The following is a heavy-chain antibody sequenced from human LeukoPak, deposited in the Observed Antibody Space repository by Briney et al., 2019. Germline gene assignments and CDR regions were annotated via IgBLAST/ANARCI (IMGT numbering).Heavy chain of an antibody. J-gene: IGHJ4*02. D-gene: IGHD6-13*01. CDR3: AKAVEPQPGDY. CDR2: ISYDGSNK. CDR1: GFTFSSYG. Sequence: PAGGSLRLSCAASGFTFSSYGMHWVRQAPGKGLEWVAVISYDGSNKYYADSVKGRFTISRDNSKNTLYLQMNSLRAEDTAVYYCAKAVEPQPGDYWGQGTLVTVSS. V-gene: IGHV3-30*18.